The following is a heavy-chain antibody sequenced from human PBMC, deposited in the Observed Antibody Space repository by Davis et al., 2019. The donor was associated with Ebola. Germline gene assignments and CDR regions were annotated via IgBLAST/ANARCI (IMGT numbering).Heavy chain of an antibody. CDR2: LNGDGSSI. CDR3: ARDRLVGTIGRNYYYGMDV. V-gene: IGHV3-74*01. Sequence: PGGSLRLSCAASGFTFNRYWIHWVRQAPGKGLVWVSRLNGDGSSINYADFVKGRFTISRDNAKNKLYLQMNSLRAEDTAVYYCARDRLVGTIGRNYYYGMDVWGQGTTVTVSS. CDR1: GFTFNRYW. J-gene: IGHJ6*02. D-gene: IGHD1-26*01.